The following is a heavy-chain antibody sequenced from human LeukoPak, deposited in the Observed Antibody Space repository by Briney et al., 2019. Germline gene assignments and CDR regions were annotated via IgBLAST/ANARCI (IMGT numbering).Heavy chain of an antibody. J-gene: IGHJ3*02. CDR1: SYX. V-gene: IGHV4-4*07. CDR3: ARDLYSSSWYRRAFDI. Sequence: SYXWXWIRQPAGKGLEWIGRIYTSGSTNYNPSLKSRVTMSVDTSKNQFSLKLSSVTAADTAVYYCARDLYSSSWYRRAFDIWGQGTMVTVSS. CDR2: IYTSGST. D-gene: IGHD6-13*01.